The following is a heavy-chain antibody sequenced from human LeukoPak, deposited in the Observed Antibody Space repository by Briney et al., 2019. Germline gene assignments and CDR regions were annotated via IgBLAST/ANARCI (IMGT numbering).Heavy chain of an antibody. V-gene: IGHV4-34*01. CDR1: GGSFSGYY. CDR3: ARGPHYYDSSGYQTRDY. Sequence: SETLSLTCAVYGGSFSGYYWSWIRQPPGRGLEWIGEINHSGSTNYNPSLKSRVTISVDTSKNQFSLKLSSVTAADTAVYYCARGPHYYDSSGYQTRDYWGQGTLVTVSS. D-gene: IGHD3-22*01. J-gene: IGHJ4*02. CDR2: INHSGST.